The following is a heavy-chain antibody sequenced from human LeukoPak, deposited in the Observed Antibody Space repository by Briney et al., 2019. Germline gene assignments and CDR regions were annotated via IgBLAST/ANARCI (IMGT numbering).Heavy chain of an antibody. CDR1: GFTSSSYW. J-gene: IGHJ5*02. D-gene: IGHD3-10*01. CDR3: VRGRGSYGWFDP. V-gene: IGHV3-74*01. CDR2: ISGDGTAR. Sequence: GGALRLSCAASGFTSSSYWMHWVRQVPGKGLVWVSRISGDGTARNYADSVKGRFTISRDDAKNTVDLQMNSLRGEDTAVYYCVRGRGSYGWFDPWGQGTLVTVSS.